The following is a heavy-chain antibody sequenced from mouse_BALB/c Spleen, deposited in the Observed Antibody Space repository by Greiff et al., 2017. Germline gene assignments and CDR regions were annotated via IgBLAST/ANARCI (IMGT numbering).Heavy chain of an antibody. D-gene: IGHD1-1*01. CDR2: IDPANGNT. J-gene: IGHJ3*01. V-gene: IGHV14-3*02. CDR1: GFNIKDTY. Sequence: VQLQQSGAELVKPGASVKLSCTASGFNIKDTYMHWVKQRPEQGLEWIGRIDPANGNTKYDPKFQGKATITADTSSNTAYLQLSSLTSEDTAVYYCARGDYYGSSFADWVQGTLVTVSA. CDR3: ARGDYYGSSFAD.